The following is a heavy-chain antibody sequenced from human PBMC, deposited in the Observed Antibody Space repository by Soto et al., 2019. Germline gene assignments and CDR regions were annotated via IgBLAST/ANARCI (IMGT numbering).Heavy chain of an antibody. J-gene: IGHJ6*02. Sequence: GGSLRLSCAAAGFAFSTYAMTWVRQAPGKGLEWVSVISGSGGSSYYAASVKGRFTISRDNSKNTLFLQMNGLRAEDTAVYYCAKVTKRAAAGRHEYYKYGMDVWGQGTTVTVSS. CDR3: AKVTKRAAAGRHEYYKYGMDV. CDR1: GFAFSTYA. D-gene: IGHD6-13*01. CDR2: ISGSGGSS. V-gene: IGHV3-23*01.